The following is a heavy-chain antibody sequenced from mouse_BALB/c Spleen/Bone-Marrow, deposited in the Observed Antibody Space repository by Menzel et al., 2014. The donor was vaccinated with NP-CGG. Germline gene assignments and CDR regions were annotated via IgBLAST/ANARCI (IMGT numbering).Heavy chain of an antibody. V-gene: IGHV5-17*02. CDR1: GFTFSSFG. CDR3: TRGGNWDDFDY. J-gene: IGHJ2*01. D-gene: IGHD4-1*01. Sequence: EVKLVESGGGLVQPGGSRKLSCAASGFTFSSFGMHWVRQAPEKGLEWVAYISIGSSNIYYADTVKGRFTISRDNPKNTLFLQMTSLRSEDTAMYYCTRGGNWDDFDYWGQGTTLTVSS. CDR2: ISIGSSNI.